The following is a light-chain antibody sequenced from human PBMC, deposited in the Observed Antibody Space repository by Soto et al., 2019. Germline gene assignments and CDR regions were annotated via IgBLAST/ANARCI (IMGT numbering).Light chain of an antibody. Sequence: QSVLTQPPSVSGAPGQRVTISCTGSSSNIGAGYDLHWYQQLPGTAPKLPIYGNSNRPSGVPDRFSGSKSGTSASLAITGLQAEDEADYYCQAYDSSLSAYVFGTGTKVTGL. CDR3: QAYDSSLSAYV. J-gene: IGLJ1*01. CDR1: SSNIGAGYD. CDR2: GNS. V-gene: IGLV1-40*01.